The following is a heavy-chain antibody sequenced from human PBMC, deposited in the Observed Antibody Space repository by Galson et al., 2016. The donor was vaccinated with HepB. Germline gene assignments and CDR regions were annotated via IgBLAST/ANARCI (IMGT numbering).Heavy chain of an antibody. Sequence: SLRLSCAASGFTFSSYAMHWVRQTPGMGLEWVAVISYDGSSKYYADSVKGRFTISRDNSKNTLYVQMNSLNSEDTAVYYCARVSVVRRYFDLWGRGTLVTVSS. J-gene: IGHJ2*01. CDR2: ISYDGSSK. D-gene: IGHD3-22*01. V-gene: IGHV3-30*04. CDR3: ARVSVVRRYFDL. CDR1: GFTFSSYA.